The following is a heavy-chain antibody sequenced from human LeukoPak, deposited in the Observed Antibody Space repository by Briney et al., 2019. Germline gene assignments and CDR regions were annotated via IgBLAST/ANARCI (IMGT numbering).Heavy chain of an antibody. CDR3: ARGIEIYGDYGFDY. D-gene: IGHD4-17*01. V-gene: IGHV3-48*01. CDR2: ISSSSSTI. J-gene: IGHJ4*02. CDR1: GFTFGDYG. Sequence: GGSLRLSCTASGFTFGDYGMSWFRQAPGKGLEWVSYISSSSSTIYYADSVKGRFTISRDNAKNSLYLQMNSLRAEDTAVYYCARGIEIYGDYGFDYWGQGTLVTVSS.